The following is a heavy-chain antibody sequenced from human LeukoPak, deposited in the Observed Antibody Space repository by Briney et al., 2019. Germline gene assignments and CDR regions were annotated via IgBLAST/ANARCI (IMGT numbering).Heavy chain of an antibody. CDR2: IYYSGST. Sequence: PSETLSLTCAVYGGSFSGYYWSWIRQPPGKGLEWIGSIYYSGSTYYNPSLKSRVTISVDTSKNHFSLKLSSVTAADAAVYYCARSPLYDGFDVWGQGTMVTVSS. V-gene: IGHV4-34*01. CDR3: ARSPLYDGFDV. J-gene: IGHJ3*01. CDR1: GGSFSGYY. D-gene: IGHD2-2*02.